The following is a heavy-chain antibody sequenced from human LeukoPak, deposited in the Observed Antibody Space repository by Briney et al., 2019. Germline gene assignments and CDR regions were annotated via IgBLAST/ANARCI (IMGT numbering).Heavy chain of an antibody. D-gene: IGHD6-13*01. CDR2: ISGFNGNA. CDR3: ARDERSAAAGSAYYLDS. V-gene: IGHV1-18*01. CDR1: GYSFTNCG. Sequence: ASVNVSSKASGYSFTNCGISWVRQAPGQGLEWMGWISGFNGNANFAPKLQDRVTLTTDASSSTAYMELRSLRSDDTPVYYCARDERSAAAGSAYYLDSWGQGTLVTVSS. J-gene: IGHJ4*02.